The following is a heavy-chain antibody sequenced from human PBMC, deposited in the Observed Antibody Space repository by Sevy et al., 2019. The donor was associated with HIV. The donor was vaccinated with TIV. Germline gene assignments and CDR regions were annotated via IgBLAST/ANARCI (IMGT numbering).Heavy chain of an antibody. D-gene: IGHD3-10*01. CDR2: IRSKAYGGTT. CDR3: AGEWDFMDYYLASGSFGAFDI. CDR1: GFTFGDYA. J-gene: IGHJ3*02. Sequence: GGSLRLSCAGSGFTFGDYALNWFRQAPGKGLEWVGFIRSKAYGGTTKNAASLKGRFTISRDDSKNTAYLEMSSLKIKDSVVYYCAGEWDFMDYYLASGSFGAFDIWGQGTMVTVSS. V-gene: IGHV3-49*03.